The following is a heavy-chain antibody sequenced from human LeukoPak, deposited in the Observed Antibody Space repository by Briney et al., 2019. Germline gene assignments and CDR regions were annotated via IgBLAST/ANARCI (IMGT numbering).Heavy chain of an antibody. CDR1: GFTFSSYA. J-gene: IGHJ4*02. CDR3: AKDSPEKILRYFDWFPEPDFDY. V-gene: IGHV3-23*01. Sequence: GGSLRLSCAASGFTFSSYAMSWVRQAPGKGLEWVSAISGSGGSTYYADSAKGRFTISRDNSKNTLYLQMNSLRAEDTAVYYCAKDSPEKILRYFDWFPEPDFDYWGQGTLVTVSS. CDR2: ISGSGGST. D-gene: IGHD3-9*01.